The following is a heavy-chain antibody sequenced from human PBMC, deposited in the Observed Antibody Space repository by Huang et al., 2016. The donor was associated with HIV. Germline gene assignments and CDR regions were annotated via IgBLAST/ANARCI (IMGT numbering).Heavy chain of an antibody. CDR1: GYSFTDYY. J-gene: IGHJ6*02. D-gene: IGHD6-19*01. CDR2: INPKSGGT. Sequence: QVQLVQSGAEVKRPGASVTVSCKTSGYSFTDYYLHWVRQAPGPALEWMGWINPKSGGTTYAQKCQGRVTLTRDTYSSTAYMEISRMKSGDTAVYYCARNHDRSSDYKWERSGLDVWGQGTTVTVSS. V-gene: IGHV1-2*02. CDR3: ARNHDRSSDYKWERSGLDV.